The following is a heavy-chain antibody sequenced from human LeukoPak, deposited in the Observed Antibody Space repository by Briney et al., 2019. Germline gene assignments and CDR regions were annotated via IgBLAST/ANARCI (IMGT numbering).Heavy chain of an antibody. Sequence: GGSLRLSCAASGFTFSSYSMNWVRQAPGKGLEWVSSISSSSSYIYYADSVKGRFTISRDNAKNSLYLQMNSLRAEDTAVYYCARDLEIDSGGNSEFDYWGQGTLVTVSS. J-gene: IGHJ4*02. D-gene: IGHD4-23*01. V-gene: IGHV3-21*01. CDR1: GFTFSSYS. CDR3: ARDLEIDSGGNSEFDY. CDR2: ISSSSSYI.